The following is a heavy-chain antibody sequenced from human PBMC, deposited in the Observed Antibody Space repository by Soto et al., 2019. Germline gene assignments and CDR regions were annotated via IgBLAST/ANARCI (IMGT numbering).Heavy chain of an antibody. D-gene: IGHD3-3*01. CDR2: ISSSGSTI. J-gene: IGHJ5*02. CDR1: GFTFSDYY. V-gene: IGHV3-11*01. CDR3: ARLDYDFWSGPGGFDP. Sequence: GGSLRLSCAASGFTFSDYYMSWIRQAPGKGLEWVSYISSSGSTIYYADSVKGRFTISRDNAKNSLYLQMNSLRAEDTAVYYCARLDYDFWSGPGGFDPWGQGTLVTVSS.